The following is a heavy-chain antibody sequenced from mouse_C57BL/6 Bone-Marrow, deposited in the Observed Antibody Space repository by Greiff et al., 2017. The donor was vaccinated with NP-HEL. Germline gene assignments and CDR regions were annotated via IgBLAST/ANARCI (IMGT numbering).Heavy chain of an antibody. D-gene: IGHD1-1*01. Sequence: EVQLVESEGGLVQPGSSIKLSCTASGFTFSDYYMAWVRQVPEKGLEWVANINYDGSSTYYLDSLKSRFIISRDNAKNILYLQMSSLKSEDTATYYCARQGSSYYYAMDYWGQGTSVTVSS. V-gene: IGHV5-16*01. J-gene: IGHJ4*01. CDR2: INYDGSST. CDR1: GFTFSDYY. CDR3: ARQGSSYYYAMDY.